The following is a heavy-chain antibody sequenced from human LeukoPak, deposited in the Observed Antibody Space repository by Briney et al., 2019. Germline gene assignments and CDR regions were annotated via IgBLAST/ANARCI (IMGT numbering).Heavy chain of an antibody. J-gene: IGHJ4*02. CDR1: GFTFSSYW. CDR3: AAESRWLLVDY. Sequence: GGSLRLSCAASGFTFSSYWMYWVRQAPGKGLVWVSRINGDGSSTTYADSVQGRFTISRDNAKNTLYLQMNSLRAEDTAVYYCAAESRWLLVDYWGQGTLVTVSS. V-gene: IGHV3-74*01. CDR2: INGDGSST. D-gene: IGHD5-24*01.